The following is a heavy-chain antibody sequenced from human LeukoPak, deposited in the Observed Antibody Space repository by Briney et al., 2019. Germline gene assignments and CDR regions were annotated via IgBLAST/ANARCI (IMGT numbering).Heavy chain of an antibody. CDR1: GFTFIDYD. CDR2: IGIRGDT. Sequence: GGSLRLSCAASGFTFIDYDMHWVRQVIGKGLEWVSAIGIRGDTHYSGSVKGRFTISRENAESSLYLQMNSLRAEDTAVYYCAKGGRGDPRVDYWGQGTLVTVSS. D-gene: IGHD2-21*02. V-gene: IGHV3-13*01. CDR3: AKGGRGDPRVDY. J-gene: IGHJ4*02.